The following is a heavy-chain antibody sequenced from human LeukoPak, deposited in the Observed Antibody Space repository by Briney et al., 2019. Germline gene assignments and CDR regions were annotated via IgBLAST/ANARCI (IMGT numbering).Heavy chain of an antibody. V-gene: IGHV4-59*01. D-gene: IGHD5-12*01. Sequence: SGTLSLTCTVSGGSISSYYWSWIRQPPGKGLEWIGYIYHSGSTKYNPSLKSRVTISVDTSKNQFSLKMSSVTAADTAVYYCARDGYSGNDGLWGQGTLVTVSS. J-gene: IGHJ4*02. CDR3: ARDGYSGNDGL. CDR1: GGSISSYY. CDR2: IYHSGST.